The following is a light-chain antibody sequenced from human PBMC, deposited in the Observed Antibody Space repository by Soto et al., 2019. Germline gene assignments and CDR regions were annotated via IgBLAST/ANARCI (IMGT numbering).Light chain of an antibody. CDR3: QQYVSSPRT. CDR1: QTVYNGF. CDR2: GAS. J-gene: IGKJ1*01. V-gene: IGKV3-20*01. Sequence: DTVLTQSPGTLPFSPGERATLSCRASQTVYNGFLAWYQQKPGQAPRLLIYGASSRVTGIPDRFSGSGSGTDFTLTISSLEPEDFAVYYCQQYVSSPRTFGQGTKVDIK.